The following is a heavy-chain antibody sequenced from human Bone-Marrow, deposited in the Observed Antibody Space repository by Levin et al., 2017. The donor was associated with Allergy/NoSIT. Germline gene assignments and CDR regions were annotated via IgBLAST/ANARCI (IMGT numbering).Heavy chain of an antibody. CDR1: GFTFSSCA. Sequence: GGSLRLSCAASGFTFSSCAMSWVRQAPGKGLEWVSIISGSGGSTYYADSVKGRFTISRDNSKNTLYLQMNSLRAEDTAVYYCAKPQYYYDSSDYPRWFDYWGQGTLVTVSS. V-gene: IGHV3-23*01. CDR3: AKPQYYYDSSDYPRWFDY. CDR2: ISGSGGST. J-gene: IGHJ4*02. D-gene: IGHD3-22*01.